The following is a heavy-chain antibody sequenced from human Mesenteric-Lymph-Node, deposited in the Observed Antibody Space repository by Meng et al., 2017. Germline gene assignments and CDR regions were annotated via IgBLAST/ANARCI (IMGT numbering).Heavy chain of an antibody. CDR1: GFIFYDYA. D-gene: IGHD3-10*01. V-gene: IGHV3-23*01. Sequence: GSLRLSCAASGFIFYDYAMNWVRQAPGKGLEWVSVISANGYAKYYADSVKGRFTISRDISKNTLYLQMNSLRAEDTAIYYCAKDFSSGNYGPNCFDFWGQGTVVTVSS. CDR3: AKDFSSGNYGPNCFDF. CDR2: ISANGYAK. J-gene: IGHJ4*02.